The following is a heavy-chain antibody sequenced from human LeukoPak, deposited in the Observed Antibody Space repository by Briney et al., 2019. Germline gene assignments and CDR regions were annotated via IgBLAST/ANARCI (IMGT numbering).Heavy chain of an antibody. CDR2: IKKDGSEK. J-gene: IGHJ4*02. CDR3: ARHGYYFFDY. CDR1: GFTFSNYW. V-gene: IGHV3-7*03. D-gene: IGHD5-18*01. Sequence: PGGSLRPSCAASGFTFSNYWTGWVRQAPGKGLEWVANIKKDGSEKFHVDSVKGRFTISRDNAKDSLFLQMNSLRAEDTAVYYCARHGYYFFDYWGQGILVSVSS.